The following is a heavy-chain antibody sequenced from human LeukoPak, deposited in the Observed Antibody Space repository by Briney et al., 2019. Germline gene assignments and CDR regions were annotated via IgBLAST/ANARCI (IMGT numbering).Heavy chain of an antibody. D-gene: IGHD2-15*01. Sequence: ASVKVSCKASGYTFTSYYMHWVRQAPGQGLEWMGIINPSGGSTSYAQKFQGRVTMTRDTSTSTVYMELSSLRSEDTAVYYCARDTRRYCSGGSCRNWFDPWGQGTLVTVSS. CDR3: ARDTRRYCSGGSCRNWFDP. CDR2: INPSGGST. J-gene: IGHJ5*02. V-gene: IGHV1-46*01. CDR1: GYTFTSYY.